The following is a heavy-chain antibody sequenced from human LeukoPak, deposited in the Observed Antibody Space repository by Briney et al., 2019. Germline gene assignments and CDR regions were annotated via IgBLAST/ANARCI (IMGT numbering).Heavy chain of an antibody. CDR3: ARDYASDY. CDR2: ISSSGSTI. Sequence: GGSLRLSCAASGFTSTTYEMNWVRHTPGRGLEWVSYISSSGSTIYYADSVKGRFTISRDNAKNSLYLQMSSLRAEDTAVYYCARDYASDYWGQGTLVTVSS. V-gene: IGHV3-48*03. J-gene: IGHJ4*02. CDR1: GFTSTTYE. D-gene: IGHD2-2*01.